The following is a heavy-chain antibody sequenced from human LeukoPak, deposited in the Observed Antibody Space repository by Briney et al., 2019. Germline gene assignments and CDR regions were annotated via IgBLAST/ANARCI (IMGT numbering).Heavy chain of an antibody. J-gene: IGHJ4*02. CDR2: IYHSGST. CDR3: ARGTPPSSSCYDY. D-gene: IGHD6-13*01. Sequence: SETLSLTCTVSGYSISSSYYWGWIRQPPGKGLEWIGSIYHSGSTYYNPSLKSRVTISIDTSKNQFSLKLNSVTATDTAVYYCARGTPPSSSCYDYWGQGTLVTVSS. V-gene: IGHV4-38-2*02. CDR1: GYSISSSYY.